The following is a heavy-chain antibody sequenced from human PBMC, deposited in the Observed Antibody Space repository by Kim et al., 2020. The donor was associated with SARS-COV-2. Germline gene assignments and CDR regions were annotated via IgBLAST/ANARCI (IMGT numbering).Heavy chain of an antibody. CDR3: AKDTGYYYDSSGYYPDY. V-gene: IGHV3-30*18. CDR1: GFTFSSYG. Sequence: GGSLRLSCAASGFTFSSYGMHWVRQAPGKGLEWVAVISYDGSNKYYADSVKGRFTISRDNSKNTLYLQMNSLRAEDTAVYYCAKDTGYYYDSSGYYPDY. J-gene: IGHJ4*01. CDR2: ISYDGSNK. D-gene: IGHD3-22*01.